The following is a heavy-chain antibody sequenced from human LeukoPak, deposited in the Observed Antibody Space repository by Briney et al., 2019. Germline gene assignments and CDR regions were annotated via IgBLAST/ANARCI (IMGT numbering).Heavy chain of an antibody. CDR2: INPNSGGT. J-gene: IGHJ4*02. D-gene: IGHD5-18*01. CDR1: GYTFTGYY. CDR3: ARDAVRYSLLYYFDY. V-gene: IGHV1-2*02. Sequence: ASVKVSCKASGYTFTGYYMHWVRQAPGQGLEWMGWINPNSGGTNYAQKFQGRVTMTRDTSISTAYVELSRLRSDDTAVYYCARDAVRYSLLYYFDYWGQGTLVTVSS.